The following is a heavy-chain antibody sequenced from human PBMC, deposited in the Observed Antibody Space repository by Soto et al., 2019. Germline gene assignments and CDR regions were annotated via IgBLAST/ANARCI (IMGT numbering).Heavy chain of an antibody. CDR1: GGSISSYY. Sequence: SETLSLTCTVSGGSISSYYWSWIRQPAGKGLEWIGRIYTSGSTNYNPSLKSRVTMSVDTSKNQFSLKLSSVTAADTAVYYCASGPGGSGVTTNYYYGIDVWGQGTTVTVSS. CDR3: ASGPGGSGVTTNYYYGIDV. CDR2: IYTSGST. D-gene: IGHD4-17*01. V-gene: IGHV4-4*07. J-gene: IGHJ6*02.